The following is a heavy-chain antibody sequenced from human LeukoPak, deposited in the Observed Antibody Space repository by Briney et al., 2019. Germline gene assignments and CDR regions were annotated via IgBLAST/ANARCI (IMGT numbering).Heavy chain of an antibody. J-gene: IGHJ4*02. V-gene: IGHV3-30*04. D-gene: IGHD3-16*01. Sequence: GGSLRLSCAGSGFTFRLYAMIWVRQAPGKGLEWVAVISYDGSNKYYADSVKGRFTISRDNSKNTLYLQMNSLRAEDTAVYYCARAGGWGSSPYYFDYWGQGTLVTVSS. CDR1: GFTFRLYA. CDR3: ARAGGWGSSPYYFDY. CDR2: ISYDGSNK.